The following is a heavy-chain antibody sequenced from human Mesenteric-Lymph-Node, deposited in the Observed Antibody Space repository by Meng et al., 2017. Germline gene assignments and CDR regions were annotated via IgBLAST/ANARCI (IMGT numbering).Heavy chain of an antibody. Sequence: QLQLQESGPGLVKPSETLSLTCTASGGSISSSTYYWGWIRQPPGKGLEWIGSIYYSGRTYYNPSLKSRVTMSVDTSKNQFSLKLSSVTAADTAVYYYARLWFGERPADYWGQGTLVTVSS. J-gene: IGHJ4*02. CDR2: IYYSGRT. V-gene: IGHV4-39*01. CDR1: GGSISSSTYY. D-gene: IGHD3-10*01. CDR3: ARLWFGERPADY.